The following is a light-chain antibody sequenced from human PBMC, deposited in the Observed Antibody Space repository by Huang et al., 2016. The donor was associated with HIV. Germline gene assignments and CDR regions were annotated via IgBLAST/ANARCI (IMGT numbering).Light chain of an antibody. CDR3: QQRSAWPLT. CDR2: DAS. Sequence: EIVLTQSPATLSLSPGERATLSCRASQSVRSYLAWYQHKPGQAPRLLIYDASNRATGIPARVSGSGSGTDFTLTISNLQSEDLAVYYCQQRSAWPLTFGGGTKVEI. CDR1: QSVRSY. V-gene: IGKV3-11*01. J-gene: IGKJ4*01.